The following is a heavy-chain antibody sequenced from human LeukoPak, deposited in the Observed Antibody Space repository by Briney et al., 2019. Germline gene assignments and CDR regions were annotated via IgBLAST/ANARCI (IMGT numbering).Heavy chain of an antibody. J-gene: IGHJ4*02. V-gene: IGHV1-69*06. CDR1: GGTFSSYA. Sequence: SGKVSCKASGGTFSSYAISWVRQAPGQGLEWMGGIIPIFGTANYAQKFQGRVTITADKSTSTAYMELSSLRSEDTAVYYCARKCSSTSCSYFDYWGQGPLVTVSS. CDR3: ARKCSSTSCSYFDY. CDR2: IIPIFGTA. D-gene: IGHD2-2*01.